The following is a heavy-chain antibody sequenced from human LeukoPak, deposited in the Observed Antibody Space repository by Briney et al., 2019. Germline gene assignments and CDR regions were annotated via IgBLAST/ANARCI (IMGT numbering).Heavy chain of an antibody. D-gene: IGHD3-10*01. CDR2: IYHSGST. Sequence: SETLSLTCAVSGGSISSSNWWSWVRQPPGKGLEWIGEIYHSGSTNYNPSLKSRVTISVDKSKNQFSLKLSSVTAADTAVYYCARVFPAYYYGSGSLYYFDYWGQGTLVTVSS. CDR1: GGSISSSNW. CDR3: ARVFPAYYYGSGSLYYFDY. V-gene: IGHV4-4*02. J-gene: IGHJ4*02.